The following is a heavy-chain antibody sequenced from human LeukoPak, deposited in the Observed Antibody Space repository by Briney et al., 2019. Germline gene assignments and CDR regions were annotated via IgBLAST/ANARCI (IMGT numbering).Heavy chain of an antibody. CDR2: INQDGSEI. CDR1: GFTFSNYW. D-gene: IGHD2/OR15-2a*01. V-gene: IGHV3-7*01. J-gene: IGHJ4*02. Sequence: GGSLRLSCTTSGFTFSNYWMSWVRQAPGKGLEWVGNINQDGSEINYLESVKGRLSITRDNAKNSLFLHMNNLRAEDTAKYYCARVDGNIAYRPVEDWGQGTLVTVSS. CDR3: ARVDGNIAYRPVED.